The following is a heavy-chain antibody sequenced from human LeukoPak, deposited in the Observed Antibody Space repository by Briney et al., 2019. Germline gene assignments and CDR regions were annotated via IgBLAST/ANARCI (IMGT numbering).Heavy chain of an antibody. D-gene: IGHD6-13*01. CDR1: GFTFSSYA. CDR2: ISSNGGST. Sequence: GGSLRLSCSASGFTFSSYAMHWVRQAPGKGLEYVSAISSNGGSTYYADSVKGRFSISRDNSKNTLYLQMSSLRAEDTAVYYCVKDVIAAAGYFLHWGQGTLVTVSS. J-gene: IGHJ1*01. CDR3: VKDVIAAAGYFLH. V-gene: IGHV3-64D*06.